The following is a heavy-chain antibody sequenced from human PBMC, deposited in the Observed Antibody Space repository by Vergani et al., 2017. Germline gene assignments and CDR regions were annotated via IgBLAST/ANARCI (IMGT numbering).Heavy chain of an antibody. CDR1: GGSISSYY. Sequence: QVQLQESGPGLVKPSETLSLTCTVSGGSISSYYWSWIRQPPGKGLEWIGYIYYSGSTNYNPSLKSRVTISVDTSKNQFSLKLSSVTAADTAVYYCARARNGDYSGSYYADYWGQGTLVTVSS. D-gene: IGHD1-26*01. CDR2: IYYSGST. CDR3: ARARNGDYSGSYYADY. V-gene: IGHV4-59*01. J-gene: IGHJ4*02.